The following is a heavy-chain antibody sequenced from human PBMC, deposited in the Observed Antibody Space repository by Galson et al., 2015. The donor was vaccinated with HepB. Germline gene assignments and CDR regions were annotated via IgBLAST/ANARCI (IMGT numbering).Heavy chain of an antibody. CDR2: INSDGSST. CDR3: ARDRYRDYDSSGSYFIYYYAMDV. Sequence: SLRLSCAASGFSFSTYWMHWVRQAPGKGLVWVSRINSDGSSTSYADSVKGRFTISRDNAKNTLYLQMNSLRAEDTAVYYCARDRYRDYDSSGSYFIYYYAMDVWGQGTTVTVSS. D-gene: IGHD3-22*01. V-gene: IGHV3-74*01. J-gene: IGHJ6*02. CDR1: GFSFSTYW.